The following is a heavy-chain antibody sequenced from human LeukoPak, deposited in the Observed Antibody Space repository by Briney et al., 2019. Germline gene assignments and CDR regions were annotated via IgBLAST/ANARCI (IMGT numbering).Heavy chain of an antibody. CDR1: GFTFSAFA. CDR3: AKDDDFWSDENFDY. J-gene: IGHJ4*02. V-gene: IGHV3-23*01. CDR2: VSGSGRST. Sequence: PGGSLRLSCAASGFTFSAFAMSWVRQAPGKGLEWVSAVSGSGRSTFFADSVKGRFTISRDNSKNTLYLQMNSLRAEDTAVYYCAKDDDFWSDENFDYWGQGTLVTVSS. D-gene: IGHD3-3*01.